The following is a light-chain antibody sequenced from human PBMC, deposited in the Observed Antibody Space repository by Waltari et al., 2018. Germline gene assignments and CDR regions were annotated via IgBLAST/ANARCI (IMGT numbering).Light chain of an antibody. Sequence: DIQMTQSPSSLSASVGDRVTITCRASQSISNHLNCYQQKPGKVPKLLIYAASTLQSGVPSRFSGSGSGTDFTLTVSSLQPEDFATFFCQHSDAIPITFGGGTKVEIK. J-gene: IGKJ4*01. CDR2: AAS. V-gene: IGKV1-39*01. CDR1: QSISNH. CDR3: QHSDAIPIT.